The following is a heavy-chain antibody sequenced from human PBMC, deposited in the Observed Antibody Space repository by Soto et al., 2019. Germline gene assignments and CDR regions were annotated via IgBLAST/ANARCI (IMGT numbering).Heavy chain of an antibody. CDR2: ISGSGGST. Sequence: GGSLRLSCEASGFTFSSYPMSWVRQAPGKGLEWVSAISGSGGSTYYADSVKGRFTISRDNSKNTLYLQMNSLRAEDTAVYYCAKDRSYYYDSSGRGIFDPWGQGTLVTVSS. V-gene: IGHV3-23*01. J-gene: IGHJ5*02. CDR3: AKDRSYYYDSSGRGIFDP. D-gene: IGHD3-22*01. CDR1: GFTFSSYP.